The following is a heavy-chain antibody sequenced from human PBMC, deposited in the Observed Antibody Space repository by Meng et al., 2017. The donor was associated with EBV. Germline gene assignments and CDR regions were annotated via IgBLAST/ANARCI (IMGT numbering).Heavy chain of an antibody. D-gene: IGHD6-19*01. CDR1: GDSISSFYY. J-gene: IGHJ5*02. CDR2: VHCTGST. CDR3: ARPFPSWQSPRLDPFGP. V-gene: IGHV4-39*01. Sequence: QLQLRESGPGQVMPSEALSPTCTVSGDSISSFYYWGWIRQPPGRGLEWIGSVHCTGSTYYSPSLKSRVTVSVDTSKNQFSLRLTSVTAADTAVYYCARPFPSWQSPRLDPFGPWGQGPLVTVYS.